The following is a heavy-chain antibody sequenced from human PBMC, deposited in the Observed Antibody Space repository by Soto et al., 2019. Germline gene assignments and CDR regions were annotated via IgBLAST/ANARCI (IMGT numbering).Heavy chain of an antibody. D-gene: IGHD3-22*01. CDR2: ISSSSSTI. CDR1: GFTLSSYS. J-gene: IGHJ4*02. Sequence: EVQLVESGGGLVQPGGSLRLSCAASGFTLSSYSMNWVRQAPGKGLEWVSYISSSSSTIYYADSVKGRFTISRDNAKNSLYLQMNSLRAEDTAVYYCAREGEVDSSGYYYGIDYWGQGTLVTVSS. CDR3: AREGEVDSSGYYYGIDY. V-gene: IGHV3-48*01.